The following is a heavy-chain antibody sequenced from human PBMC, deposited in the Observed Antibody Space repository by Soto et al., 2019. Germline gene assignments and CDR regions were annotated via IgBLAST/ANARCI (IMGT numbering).Heavy chain of an antibody. CDR3: ARGRDCSGGSFYGAFVS. Sequence: ASVKVSCKASGYTFTSYDINWLRQATGQGLEWMGWMNPNSGKTGYAQKFQGRVTMTRNTSISTAYMELSSLRSEDTAVYYWARGRDCSGGSFYGAFVSRDQGPMVTGS. J-gene: IGHJ3*02. CDR1: GYTFTSYD. V-gene: IGHV1-8*01. CDR2: MNPNSGKT. D-gene: IGHD2-15*01.